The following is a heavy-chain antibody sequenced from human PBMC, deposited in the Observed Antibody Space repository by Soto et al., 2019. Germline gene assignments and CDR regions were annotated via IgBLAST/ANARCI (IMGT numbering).Heavy chain of an antibody. D-gene: IGHD3-10*01. CDR2: IYYSGST. CDR1: GGSISSYY. Sequence: SETLSLTCTVSGGSISSYYWSWIRQPPGKGLEWIGYIYYSGSTNYNPYLKSRVTISVDTSKNQFSLKLSSVTAADTAVYYCARVTSNAMVRGVDYYYYGMDVWGQGTTVTVSS. J-gene: IGHJ6*02. V-gene: IGHV4-59*01. CDR3: ARVTSNAMVRGVDYYYYGMDV.